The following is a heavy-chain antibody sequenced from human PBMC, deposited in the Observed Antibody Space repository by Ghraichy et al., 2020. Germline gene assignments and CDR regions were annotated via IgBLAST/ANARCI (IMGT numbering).Heavy chain of an antibody. CDR2: INHSGST. D-gene: IGHD5-18*01. CDR3: ARDVDTAMVTRSGADHFDY. Sequence: SETLSLTCAVYGGSFSGYYWSWIRQPPGKGLEWIGEINHSGSTNYNPSLKSRVTISVDTSKNQFSLKLSSVTAADTAVYYCARDVDTAMVTRSGADHFDYWGQGTLVTVSS. V-gene: IGHV4-34*01. J-gene: IGHJ4*02. CDR1: GGSFSGYY.